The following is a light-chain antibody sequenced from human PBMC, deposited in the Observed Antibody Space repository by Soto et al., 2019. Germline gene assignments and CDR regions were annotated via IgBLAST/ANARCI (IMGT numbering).Light chain of an antibody. CDR1: QSVSSRH. J-gene: IGKJ2*01. Sequence: EIVLTQSPGTLSLSPGERATLSCRASQSVSSRHLAWYQQKPGQAPRPLIYGASSRATGIPDRFSGSGSGTDFTLTISRLEPEDFAVYYCQQYDGSLYTFGQGTNLEIK. CDR2: GAS. V-gene: IGKV3-20*01. CDR3: QQYDGSLYT.